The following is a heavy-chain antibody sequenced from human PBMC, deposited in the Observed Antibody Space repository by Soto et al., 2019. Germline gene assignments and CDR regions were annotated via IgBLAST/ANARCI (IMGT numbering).Heavy chain of an antibody. CDR3: ARGRYCLTGRCFPNWFVS. D-gene: IGHD7-27*01. Sequence: SETLSLTCSVSGDSISNLDYFWAWIRQPPGQALEYIGYIYKSATTYYNPSFESRVAISVDTSKSQFSLNVTSVTAADTAVYFCARGRYCLTGRCFPNWFVSWGQGALVTSPQ. CDR2: IYKSATT. CDR1: GDSISNLDYF. V-gene: IGHV4-30-4*01. J-gene: IGHJ5*01.